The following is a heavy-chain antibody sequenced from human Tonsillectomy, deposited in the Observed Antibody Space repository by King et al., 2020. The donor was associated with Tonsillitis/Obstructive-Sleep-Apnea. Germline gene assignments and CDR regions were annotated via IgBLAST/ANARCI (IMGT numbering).Heavy chain of an antibody. CDR2: ISSSSSYI. D-gene: IGHD5-18*01. CDR3: ARQGMYSYGLD. J-gene: IGHJ4*02. Sequence: VQLVESGGGLVKPGGSLRLSCVASGFTFSSYSMNWVRQAPGEGLEWVSSISSSSSYIYYADSVKGRFTISRDNAKNSLYLQMNSLRAEDTAVYYCARQGMYSYGLDWGQGTLVTVTS. V-gene: IGHV3-21*01. CDR1: GFTFSSYS.